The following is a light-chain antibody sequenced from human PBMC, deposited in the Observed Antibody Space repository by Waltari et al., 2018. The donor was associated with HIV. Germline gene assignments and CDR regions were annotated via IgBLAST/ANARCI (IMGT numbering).Light chain of an antibody. CDR2: AAS. CDR3: QQPNSFPLT. V-gene: IGKV1-12*01. Sequence: ITCRASQDISNRLAWYQQKAGRAPKLLIYAASSLQSGVPSRFSRSGSGTDFTLTITSLQPEDFASYYCQQPNSFPLTFGGGTKVEIK. J-gene: IGKJ4*01. CDR1: QDISNR.